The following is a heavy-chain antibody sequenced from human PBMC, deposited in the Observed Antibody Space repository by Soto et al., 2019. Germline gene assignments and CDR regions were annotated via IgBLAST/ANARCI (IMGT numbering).Heavy chain of an antibody. V-gene: IGHV3-21*01. Sequence: EVQLVESGGGLVKPGGSLRLSCAASGFTFSSYSMNWVRQAPGKGLEWVSSISSSSSYIYYADSVKGRFTISRDNAKNLLYLQMNSLRAEATGVYYCASVLLWFGELSNWFDPWGQGTLVTVSS. CDR2: ISSSSSYI. CDR1: GFTFSSYS. D-gene: IGHD3-10*01. CDR3: ASVLLWFGELSNWFDP. J-gene: IGHJ5*02.